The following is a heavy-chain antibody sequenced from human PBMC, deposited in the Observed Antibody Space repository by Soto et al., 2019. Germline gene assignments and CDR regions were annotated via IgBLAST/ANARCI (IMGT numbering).Heavy chain of an antibody. D-gene: IGHD3-16*01. CDR1: GFTFSSYA. J-gene: IGHJ3*01. Sequence: GGSLRLSCAASGFTFSSYAMSWVRQAPGKGLEWVSAISGSGGSTYYADSVKGRFTISRDNSKNTLYLQMNSLRAEDTALFYCARRGLNWGAFDVWGLGTVVTVS. V-gene: IGHV3-23*01. CDR2: ISGSGGST. CDR3: ARRGLNWGAFDV.